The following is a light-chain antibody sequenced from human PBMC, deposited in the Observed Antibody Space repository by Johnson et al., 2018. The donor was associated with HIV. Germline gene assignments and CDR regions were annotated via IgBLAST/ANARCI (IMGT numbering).Light chain of an antibody. V-gene: IGLV1-51*02. CDR1: SSNIGNNY. J-gene: IGLJ1*01. CDR3: GTWDSSLSAYV. Sequence: QSVLTQAPSVSAAPGQKVTISCSGSSSNIGNNYVSWYQQLPGTAPKLLIYENNKRPSGIPDRFSASKSGTSATLGITGLQTGDEADYYCGTWDSSLSAYVFGTGTKVTVL. CDR2: ENN.